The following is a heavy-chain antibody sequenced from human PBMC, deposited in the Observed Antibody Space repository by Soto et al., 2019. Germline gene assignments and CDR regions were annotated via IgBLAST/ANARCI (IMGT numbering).Heavy chain of an antibody. J-gene: IGHJ6*03. CDR1: GSTFSSYG. CDR2: IWYDGTNE. D-gene: IGHD6-19*01. CDR3: GAGQGNFYYYMDV. V-gene: IGHV3-33*01. Sequence: PGGSLRLSCAASGSTFSSYGMHWVRQAPGKGLEWVALIWYDGTNEYYADSLKGRFTISRDNSKNTLYLQMNSLRAEDTAVYYCGAGQGNFYYYMDVWGKGTTVTVSS.